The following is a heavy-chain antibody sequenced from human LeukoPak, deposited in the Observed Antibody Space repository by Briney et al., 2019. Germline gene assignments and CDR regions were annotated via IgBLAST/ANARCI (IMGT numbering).Heavy chain of an antibody. Sequence: ASVKVSCKASGGTFSSYAISWVRQAPGQGLEWMGGIIPIFGTANYAQKFQGRVTITADKSTSTAYMELSSLRSEDTAVYYCARGWLGMTTVTTSGGGDYYYGMDVWGKGTTVTVPS. CDR3: ARGWLGMTTVTTSGGGDYYYGMDV. CDR2: IIPIFGTA. J-gene: IGHJ6*04. CDR1: GGTFSSYA. D-gene: IGHD4-17*01. V-gene: IGHV1-69*06.